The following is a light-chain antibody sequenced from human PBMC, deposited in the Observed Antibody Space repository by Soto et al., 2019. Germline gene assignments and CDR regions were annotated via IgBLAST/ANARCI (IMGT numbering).Light chain of an antibody. CDR3: QQSYSIPVT. CDR1: QSISSY. V-gene: IGKV1-39*01. Sequence: DIQMTQSPSSLSASVGDRVTIPCLASQSISSYLNWYQHKPGKAPKLLIHTASSLESGVPSRFSGSGSETDFTLTISSLQPEDSATYYCQQSYSIPVTFGQGTKVDIK. J-gene: IGKJ2*01. CDR2: TAS.